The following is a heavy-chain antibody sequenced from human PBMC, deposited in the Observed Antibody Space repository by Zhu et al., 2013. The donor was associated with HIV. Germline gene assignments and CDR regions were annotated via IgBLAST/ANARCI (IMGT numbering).Heavy chain of an antibody. CDR2: ISVYNGNT. Sequence: QVQLVQSGDEVKKPGTSVKVSCKASGYTFTTYGITWVRQAPGQGLEWMGWISVYNGNTNYAQKLQGRVTMTTDTTTSTAYMELRSLKSDDTAVYFCARRRHANGEYDTFDVWGQGTLVTVSS. CDR3: ARRRHANGEYDTFDV. J-gene: IGHJ3*01. D-gene: IGHD4-17*01. V-gene: IGHV1-18*01. CDR1: GYTFTTYG.